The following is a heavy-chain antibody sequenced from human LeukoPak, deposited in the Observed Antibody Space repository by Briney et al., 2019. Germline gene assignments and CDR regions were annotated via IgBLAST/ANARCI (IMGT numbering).Heavy chain of an antibody. Sequence: ASVKVSCKASGYTFTGYYMHWVRQAPGQGLEWMGWINPNSGGTNYAQKFQGRVTMTRDTSISTAYMELSRLRSDDTAVYYCASAGTYYDILTGYSPLHYFDYWGQGTLVTVSS. J-gene: IGHJ4*02. CDR1: GYTFTGYY. D-gene: IGHD3-9*01. CDR2: INPNSGGT. V-gene: IGHV1-2*02. CDR3: ASAGTYYDILTGYSPLHYFDY.